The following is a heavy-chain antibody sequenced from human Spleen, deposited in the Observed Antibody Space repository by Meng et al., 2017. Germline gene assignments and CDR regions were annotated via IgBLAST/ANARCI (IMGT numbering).Heavy chain of an antibody. V-gene: IGHV5-51*01. J-gene: IGHJ5*02. CDR1: GYSFPGYW. CDR3: ARRGQAPSGWLWWFDP. CDR2: IYPGDSDT. D-gene: IGHD6-13*01. Sequence: GESLKISCKASGYSFPGYWIGWVRQMPGKGLEWMGIIYPGDSDTRYSPSFQGRVTMSVDKSTNTAYLQWSSLKASDTAIYFCARRGQAPSGWLWWFDPWGQGTLVTVSS.